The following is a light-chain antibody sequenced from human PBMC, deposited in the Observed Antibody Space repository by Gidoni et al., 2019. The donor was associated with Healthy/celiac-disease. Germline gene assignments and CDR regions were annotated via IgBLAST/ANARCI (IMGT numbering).Light chain of an antibody. Sequence: DIEMTQSPSSLSASVGDRVTITCRASQNISKYLNWYQQKPGKAPQLLIYIASNLQSGVPSRCNGSGSGTDFTLTISSLQPEDVATYYCQQSYSVHLWTFGQGTRVEIK. V-gene: IGKV1-39*01. CDR1: QNISKY. CDR2: IAS. CDR3: QQSYSVHLWT. J-gene: IGKJ1*01.